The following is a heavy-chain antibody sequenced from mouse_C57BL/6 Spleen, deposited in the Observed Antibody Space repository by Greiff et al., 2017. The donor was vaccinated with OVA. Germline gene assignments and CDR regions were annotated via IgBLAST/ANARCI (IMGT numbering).Heavy chain of an antibody. J-gene: IGHJ2*01. CDR2: INPSNGGT. V-gene: IGHV1-53*01. Sequence: QVQLQQPGTELVKPGASVKLSCKASGYTFTSYWLHWVKQRPGQGLEWIGNINPSNGGTTYNEKFKSKATLTVDKSSSTSYMQLSSLTSEDSAVYYCARRGNFYYFDYWGQGTTLTVSS. CDR3: ARRGNFYYFDY. CDR1: GYTFTSYW.